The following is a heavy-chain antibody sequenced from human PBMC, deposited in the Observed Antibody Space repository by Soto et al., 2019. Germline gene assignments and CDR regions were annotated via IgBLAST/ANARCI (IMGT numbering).Heavy chain of an antibody. J-gene: IGHJ6*02. CDR2: IIPIFGTA. CDR1: GGTFSSYA. D-gene: IGHD2-2*02. V-gene: IGHV1-69*13. CDR3: ARDEVRCSSTSCYTAWDYYYGMDV. Sequence: SVKVSCKASGGTFSSYAISWVRQAPGQGLEWMGGIIPIFGTANYAQKFQGRVTITADESTSTAYMELSSLRSEDTAVYYCARDEVRCSSTSCYTAWDYYYGMDVWGQGTTVTVS.